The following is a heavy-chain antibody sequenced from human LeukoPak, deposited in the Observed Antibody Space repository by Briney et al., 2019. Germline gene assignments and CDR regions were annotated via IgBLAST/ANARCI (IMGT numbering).Heavy chain of an antibody. V-gene: IGHV4-4*02. CDR1: GGSISGTNW. J-gene: IGHJ4*02. CDR3: ARNYGDNNFDY. CDR2: IYRSGST. D-gene: IGHD4-17*01. Sequence: SGTLSLTCAVSGGSISGTNWWSWVRQPPGKGLEWIGEIYRSGSTNYNPSLKSRVTISVGKSKNQFSLKLTSVTAADTAVYYCARNYGDNNFDYWGQGTLVTVSS.